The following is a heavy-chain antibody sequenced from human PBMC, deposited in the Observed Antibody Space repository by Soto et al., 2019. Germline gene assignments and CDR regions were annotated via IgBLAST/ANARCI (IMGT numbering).Heavy chain of an antibody. V-gene: IGHV3-23*01. Sequence: RLSCAASGFTFSSYAMSWVRQAPGKGLEWVSAISGSGGSTYYADSVKGRFTISRDNSKNTLYLQMNSLRAEDTAVYYCAKVYYDSSGYSHDAFDIWGQGTMVTVSS. CDR3: AKVYYDSSGYSHDAFDI. J-gene: IGHJ3*02. D-gene: IGHD3-22*01. CDR2: ISGSGGST. CDR1: GFTFSSYA.